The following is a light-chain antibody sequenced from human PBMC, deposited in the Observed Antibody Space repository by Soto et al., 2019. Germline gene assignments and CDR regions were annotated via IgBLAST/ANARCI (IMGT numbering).Light chain of an antibody. Sequence: DIQMTQSPSSVSGSVGDRVTITCRASQGISSWLAWYQHKPGKAPKLLIYAASSLQSGVPSRFSGSGSGTDFTLTISSLQPDDFATYYCLSADTFPRTFGPGTKVDLK. CDR2: AAS. CDR1: QGISSW. CDR3: LSADTFPRT. J-gene: IGKJ3*01. V-gene: IGKV1-12*01.